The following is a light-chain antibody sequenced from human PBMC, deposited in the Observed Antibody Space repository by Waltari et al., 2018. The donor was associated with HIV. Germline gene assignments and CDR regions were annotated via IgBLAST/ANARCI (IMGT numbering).Light chain of an antibody. CDR2: VEN. V-gene: IGLV3-19*01. CDR3: NARDSTVQGVV. CDR1: SLRMYY. J-gene: IGLJ2*01. Sequence: SSELTQDPAVSVALGQTVRITCQGDSLRMYYASWYQQKPGQAPVVILYVENDRPSVIPDRFSGSNSGDRAFLTITGTQAEDEADYYCNARDSTVQGVVFGGGTRLTVL.